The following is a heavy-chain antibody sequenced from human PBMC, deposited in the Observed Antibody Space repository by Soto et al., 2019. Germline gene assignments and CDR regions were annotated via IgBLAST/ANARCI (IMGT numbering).Heavy chain of an antibody. CDR1: GFTFSSYA. CDR2: ISYDGSNK. CDR3: ARNRATTKWELNYFDY. V-gene: IGHV3-30*04. D-gene: IGHD1-26*01. J-gene: IGHJ4*02. Sequence: GGSLRLSCAASGFTFSSYALHWVRQAPGKGLEWVAVISYDGSNKYYADPVKDRFTISTDNSKNTLYLQMNSLRAEDTAVYYCARNRATTKWELNYFDYWGQGTLVTVSS.